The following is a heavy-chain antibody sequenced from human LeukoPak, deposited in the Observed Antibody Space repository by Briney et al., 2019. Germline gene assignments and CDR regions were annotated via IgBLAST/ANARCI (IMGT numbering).Heavy chain of an antibody. Sequence: SSQTLSLTCTVSGGSISSGSYYWSWIRQPAGKGLEWIGRIYTSGSTNYNPSLKSRVTISVDTSKNQFSLKLSSVTAADTAVYYWGFYPFLGGAPDYWGRGTLVPVSS. CDR2: IYTSGST. CDR1: GGSISSGSYY. J-gene: IGHJ4*02. D-gene: IGHD3-16*01. CDR3: GFYPFLGGAPDY. V-gene: IGHV4-61*02.